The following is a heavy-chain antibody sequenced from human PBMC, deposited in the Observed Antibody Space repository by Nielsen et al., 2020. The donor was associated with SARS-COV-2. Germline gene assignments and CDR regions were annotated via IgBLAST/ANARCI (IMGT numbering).Heavy chain of an antibody. CDR3: AKLGVGATWGADYYGMDV. J-gene: IGHJ6*02. CDR1: GFTFSSLW. Sequence: GESLKISCAASGFTFSSLWMSWVRQAPGRGLEWVANIRRDSGARFYVDSVKGRFTISRDNAKNSLYLQMNSLRAEDTALYYCAKLGVGATWGADYYGMDVWGQGTTVIVSS. D-gene: IGHD1-26*01. V-gene: IGHV3-7*03. CDR2: IRRDSGAR.